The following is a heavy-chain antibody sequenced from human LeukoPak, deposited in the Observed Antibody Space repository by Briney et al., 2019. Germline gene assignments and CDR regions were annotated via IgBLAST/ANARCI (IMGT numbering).Heavy chain of an antibody. CDR3: ASYYSSSWYSFWFDP. J-gene: IGHJ5*02. V-gene: IGHV4-39*01. Sequence: SETLSLTCTVSGGSISSSSYYWGWIRQPPGKGLEWIGSIYYSGSTYYNPSLKSRVTISVDTSKNQFSLKLSSVTAADTAVYYCASYYSSSWYSFWFDPWGQGTLVTASS. D-gene: IGHD6-13*01. CDR2: IYYSGST. CDR1: GGSISSSSYY.